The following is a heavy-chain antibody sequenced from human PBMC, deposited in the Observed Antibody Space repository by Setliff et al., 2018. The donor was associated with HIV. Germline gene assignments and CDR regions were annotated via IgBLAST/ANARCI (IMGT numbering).Heavy chain of an antibody. D-gene: IGHD6-25*01. V-gene: IGHV4-4*07. J-gene: IGHJ6*03. CDR1: DDPISSYY. CDR2: LYVSGNT. CDR3: ALTGNRLHRGYMDV. Sequence: PSETLSLTCYVTDDPISSYYWSWVRQPAGKGLEWIGRLYVSGNTNYNPSLKSRVTMSLDTSKKHFSLNLKSVTAADTAVYYCALTGNRLHRGYMDVWGKGTTVTVSS.